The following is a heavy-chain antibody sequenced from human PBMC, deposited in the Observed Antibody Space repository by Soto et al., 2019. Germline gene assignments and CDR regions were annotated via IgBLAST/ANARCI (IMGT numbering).Heavy chain of an antibody. D-gene: IGHD4-17*01. CDR3: ARDGSGGGYDYGDYWYFDL. CDR1: GGTFSSYA. Sequence: QVQLVQSGAEVKKPGSSVKVSCKASGGTFSSYAISWVRQAPGQGLEWMGGIIPIFGTANYAQKFQGRVTITADESTSTADMELSSLRSEDTAVYYCARDGSGGGYDYGDYWYFDLWGRGTLVTVSS. CDR2: IIPIFGTA. V-gene: IGHV1-69*12. J-gene: IGHJ2*01.